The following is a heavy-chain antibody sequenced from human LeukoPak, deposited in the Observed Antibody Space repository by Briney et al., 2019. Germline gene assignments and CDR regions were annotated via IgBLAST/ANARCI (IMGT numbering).Heavy chain of an antibody. V-gene: IGHV1-69*05. Sequence: SVKVSCKASGGTFSSYAISWVRQAPGQGLEWMGGIIPIFGTANYAQKFQGRVTITTDESTSTAYMELSSLRSEDTAVHYCARDRADRRIVGAASLDYWGQGTLVTVSS. CDR2: IIPIFGTA. CDR1: GGTFSSYA. J-gene: IGHJ4*02. CDR3: ARDRADRRIVGAASLDY. D-gene: IGHD1-26*01.